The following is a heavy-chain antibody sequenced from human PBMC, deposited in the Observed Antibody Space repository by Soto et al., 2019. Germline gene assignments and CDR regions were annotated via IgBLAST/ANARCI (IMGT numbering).Heavy chain of an antibody. CDR2: INAGNGNT. D-gene: IGHD5-18*01. Sequence: ASVKVSCKASGYTFTSYAMHWVRQAPGQRLEWMGWINAGNGNTKYSQKFQGRVTITRDTSASTAYMELSSLRSEDTAVYYCARDHGYSYGITFDYWGQGTLVTVSS. V-gene: IGHV1-3*01. CDR1: GYTFTSYA. J-gene: IGHJ4*02. CDR3: ARDHGYSYGITFDY.